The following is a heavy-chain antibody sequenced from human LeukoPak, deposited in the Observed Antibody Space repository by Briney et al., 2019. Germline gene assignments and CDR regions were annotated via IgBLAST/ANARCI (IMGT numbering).Heavy chain of an antibody. CDR2: IYSGGST. CDR3: ARNLYSSSGY. D-gene: IGHD6-19*01. J-gene: IGHJ4*02. CDR1: GFTVSSNY. V-gene: IGHV3-53*01. Sequence: GGSLRLSCAASGFTVSSNYMSWVRQAPGRGLEWVSVIYSGGSTYYADSVKGRFTTSRDNSKNTLYLQMNSLRAEDTAVYYCARNLYSSSGYWGQGTLVTVSS.